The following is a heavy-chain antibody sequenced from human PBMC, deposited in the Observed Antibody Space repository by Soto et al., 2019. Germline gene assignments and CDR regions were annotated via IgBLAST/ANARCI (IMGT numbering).Heavy chain of an antibody. V-gene: IGHV3-23*01. D-gene: IGHD7-27*01. Sequence: EVQLLESGGGLVQPGGSLRLSCAASGSSFSAYAMNWVRQAPGKGLEWVSAISRSGDYTFYSDSVKGRFTISRDNSRNTVYMEMYSLRAEDTAVYYCSKGGFWVHYGMDVWGQGTTVSVSS. CDR1: GSSFSAYA. CDR3: SKGGFWVHYGMDV. J-gene: IGHJ6*02. CDR2: ISRSGDYT.